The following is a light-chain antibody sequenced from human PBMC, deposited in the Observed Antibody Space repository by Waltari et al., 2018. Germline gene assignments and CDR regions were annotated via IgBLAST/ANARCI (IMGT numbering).Light chain of an antibody. CDR3: QHYNNWPLT. CDR1: QRVISK. Sequence: ERVMTQSPATLSVSPGDRATLSCRAIQRVISKLAWYQQKPGQAPRLLIYAASTRATCVPVRFSGSGSGTEFTLTISSLQSEDFAVYYCQHYNNWPLTFGGGTKVEIK. CDR2: AAS. V-gene: IGKV3-15*01. J-gene: IGKJ4*01.